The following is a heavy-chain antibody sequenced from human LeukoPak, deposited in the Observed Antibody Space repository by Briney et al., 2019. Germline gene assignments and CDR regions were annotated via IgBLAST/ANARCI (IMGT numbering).Heavy chain of an antibody. CDR2: MQSTGNS. CDR1: GDSISTYH. J-gene: IGHJ4*02. Sequence: SETLSLTCNVSGDSISTYHWNWIRKPPGRGLEWIGYMQSTGNSNYNPSLKSRVSMSVDTSKNRIVLNLSSVTAANTAVYYCARDKRHSYGRYFDHWGQGLLVTVSS. CDR3: ARDKRHSYGRYFDH. V-gene: IGHV4-59*01. D-gene: IGHD5-18*01.